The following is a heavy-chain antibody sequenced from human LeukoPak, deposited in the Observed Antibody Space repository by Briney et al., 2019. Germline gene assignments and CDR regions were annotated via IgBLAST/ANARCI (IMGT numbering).Heavy chain of an antibody. Sequence: SETLSLTRTVSGGSISSSNFYWGWIRQPPGQGLEWIGSIYYSGSTYYNPSLKSRVTISVDTSKNQFSLKLSSVTAADTAVYYCARPFRIATAGTRFDPWGQGTLVTVSS. V-gene: IGHV4-39*01. D-gene: IGHD6-13*01. J-gene: IGHJ5*02. CDR1: GGSISSSNFY. CDR2: IYYSGST. CDR3: ARPFRIATAGTRFDP.